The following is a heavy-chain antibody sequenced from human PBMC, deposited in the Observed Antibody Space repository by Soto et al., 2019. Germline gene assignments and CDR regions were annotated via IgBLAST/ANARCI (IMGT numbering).Heavy chain of an antibody. J-gene: IGHJ4*02. V-gene: IGHV3-23*01. CDR3: AKDDFTDRGDDYFDH. Sequence: GGSLRLSCAASGFSFTNFAMSWVRQAPGKGLEWVAGIGASGDITWYADSVKGRLSISRDNSKNTLYLQLNSLRFEDTAVYYCAKDDFTDRGDDYFDHWGPGTLVTVSS. CDR2: IGASGDIT. D-gene: IGHD2-21*02. CDR1: GFSFTNFA.